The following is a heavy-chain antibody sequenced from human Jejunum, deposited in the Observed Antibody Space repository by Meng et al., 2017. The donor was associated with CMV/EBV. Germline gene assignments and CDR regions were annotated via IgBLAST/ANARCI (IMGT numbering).Heavy chain of an antibody. CDR2: IIAVFKTP. J-gene: IGHJ4*02. V-gene: IGHV1-69*12. Sequence: QFQLEQSGAGVKMPGSSVTVSCKSSGGSVNNYALSWVRQAPWPGLEWMGGIIAVFKTPNYAQKFQDRLTISADASTGTTYTELTGLTSEATAVYYCARGFTNGWQPFDYWGQGTLVTVSS. CDR3: ARGFTNGWQPFDY. D-gene: IGHD2-8*01. CDR1: GGSVNNYA.